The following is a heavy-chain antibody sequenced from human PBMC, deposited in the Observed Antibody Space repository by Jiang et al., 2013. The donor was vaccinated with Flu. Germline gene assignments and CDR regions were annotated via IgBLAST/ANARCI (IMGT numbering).Heavy chain of an antibody. J-gene: IGHJ4*02. D-gene: IGHD1-26*01. CDR1: GGSISSSSYY. CDR2: IYYSGST. V-gene: IGHV4-39*01. CDR3: ARRPRGSYSSYFDY. Sequence: GSGLVKPSETLSLTCTVSGGSISSSSYYWGWIRQPPGKGLEWIGSIYYSGSTYYNLSLKSRVTISVDTSKNQFSLKLSSVTAADTAVYYCARRPRGSYSSYFDYWGQGTLVTVSS.